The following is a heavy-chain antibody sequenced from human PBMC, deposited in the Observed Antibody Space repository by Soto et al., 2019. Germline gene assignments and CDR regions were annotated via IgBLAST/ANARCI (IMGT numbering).Heavy chain of an antibody. Sequence: GGSLRLSCASSGFTVNSNYMSWVRQAPGKGLEWVSVIYSGGSTYYADSVKGRFTISRHNSKNTLYLQMNSLRAEDTAVYYCARVKKWLYDYWGQGTLVTVSS. V-gene: IGHV3-53*04. CDR1: GFTVNSNY. J-gene: IGHJ4*02. D-gene: IGHD5-12*01. CDR3: ARVKKWLYDY. CDR2: IYSGGST.